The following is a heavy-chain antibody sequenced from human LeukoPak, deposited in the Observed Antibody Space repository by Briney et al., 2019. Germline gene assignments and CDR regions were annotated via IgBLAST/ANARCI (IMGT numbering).Heavy chain of an antibody. V-gene: IGHV3-7*01. CDR2: IKQDGSEK. CDR1: GFTFSSYW. CDR3: ARDLYTPSTVVVPAGVDY. Sequence: GGSLRLSCAASGFTFSSYWMSWVRQAPGKGLEWVANIKQDGSEKYYVDSVKGRFTISRDNAKNSLYLQMDSLRAEDTAVYYCARDLYTPSTVVVPAGVDYWGQGTLVTVSS. D-gene: IGHD2-2*01. J-gene: IGHJ4*02.